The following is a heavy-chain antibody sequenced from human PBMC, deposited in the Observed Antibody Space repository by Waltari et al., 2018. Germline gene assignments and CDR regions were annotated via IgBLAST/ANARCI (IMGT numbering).Heavy chain of an antibody. CDR2: ITTDGSTT. CDR1: GFTFSSYW. V-gene: IGHV3-74*01. Sequence: EVQLVESGGGLVQPGGSLRLSCAASGFTFSSYWMHWVRQAPGKGLVWVSAITTDGSTTNYAESVKGRFTISRDNAKNTLYLQMDSRRAEETAVYYCVIGAQHVSNWYASEYFQHWGQGTLVTVSS. CDR3: VIGAQHVSNWYASEYFQH. J-gene: IGHJ1*01. D-gene: IGHD6-13*01.